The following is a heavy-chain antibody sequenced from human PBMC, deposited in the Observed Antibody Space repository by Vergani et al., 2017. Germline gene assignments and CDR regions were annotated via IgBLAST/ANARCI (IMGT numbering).Heavy chain of an antibody. CDR2: MDYSGST. CDR1: GDSVISTDYH. D-gene: IGHD2-15*01. CDR3: ASKRGACRAAYCHSYDF. Sequence: QVQLQESGPGLVKPSETLSLTCTVSGDSVISTDYHWGWIRQPPGKGLEWIGSMDYSGSTSYNPSLESRSSISFETPKNQFSLRLTSVTAADTAVYYWASKRGACRAAYCHSYDFWGPGTLVGVSS. J-gene: IGHJ4*02. V-gene: IGHV4-39*01.